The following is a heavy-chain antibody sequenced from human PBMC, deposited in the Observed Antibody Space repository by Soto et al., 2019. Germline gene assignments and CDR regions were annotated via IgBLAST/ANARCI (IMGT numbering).Heavy chain of an antibody. CDR3: ASLRIQVWS. J-gene: IGHJ5*02. CDR1: GFSFSTYG. CDR2: ISNDGSNK. D-gene: IGHD5-18*01. Sequence: SLRLSCAASGFSFSTYGMHWVRQAPGKGLEWVAFISNDGSNKYYADSVKGRFTISRDNSKNTLYLQMNSLRAEDTAVYYCASLRIQVWSWGQGTLVTVSS. V-gene: IGHV3-30*03.